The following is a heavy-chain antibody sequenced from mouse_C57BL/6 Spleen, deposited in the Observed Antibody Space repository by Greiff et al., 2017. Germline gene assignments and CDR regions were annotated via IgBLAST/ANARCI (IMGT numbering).Heavy chain of an antibody. CDR3: ARRGGNDY. CDR1: GYTFTSYW. V-gene: IGHV1-50*01. J-gene: IGHJ2*01. CDR2: IDPSDSYT. D-gene: IGHD1-1*02. Sequence: QVQLQQPGAELVKPGASVKLSCKASGYTFTSYWMQWVKQRPGQGLEWIGEIDPSDSYTNYTQKFKGKATLTVDTSSSTAYMQLSSLTSEDSAVYYCARRGGNDYWGQGTTLTVSS.